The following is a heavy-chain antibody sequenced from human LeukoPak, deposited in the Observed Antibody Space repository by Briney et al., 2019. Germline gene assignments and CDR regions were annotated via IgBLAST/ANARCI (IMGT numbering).Heavy chain of an antibody. J-gene: IGHJ4*02. CDR3: ARELRSGYYYDSSGYNDY. D-gene: IGHD3-22*01. Sequence: ASVKVSCTASGYTFTAYDMHWVRQAPGQGLGWMGWINPNSGGTNYAQKFQGRVTMTRDTSISTAYMELSRLRSDDTAVYYCARELRSGYYYDSSGYNDYWGQGTLVTVSS. V-gene: IGHV1-2*02. CDR2: INPNSGGT. CDR1: GYTFTAYD.